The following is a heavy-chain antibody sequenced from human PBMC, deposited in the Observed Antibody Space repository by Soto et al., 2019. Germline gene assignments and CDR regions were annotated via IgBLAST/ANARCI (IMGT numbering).Heavy chain of an antibody. CDR1: GASSVDLC. V-gene: IGHV4-4*07. CDR2: IYATGTT. D-gene: IGHD1-26*01. J-gene: IGHJ5*02. Sequence: LQILAVRTTVAGASSVDLCWRRILKSNGKGLEWIGRIYATGTTDYNPSLKSRVMMSVDTSKKQFSLKLRSVTAADTAVYYCVRDGTKTLRDWFDPCGEAISGTVPS. CDR3: VRDGTKTLRDWFDP.